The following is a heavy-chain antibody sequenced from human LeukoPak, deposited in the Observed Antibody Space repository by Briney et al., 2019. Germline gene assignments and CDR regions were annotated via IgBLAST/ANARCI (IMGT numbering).Heavy chain of an antibody. CDR3: ARGPASHYYDPRPFDY. Sequence: GASVKVSCKASGYTFTSYDINWVRQATGQGLEWMGWMNPNSGNTGYAQKFQGRVTMTRNTSISTAYMELSSLRSEDTAVYYCARGPASHYYDPRPFDYWGQGTLVTVSS. J-gene: IGHJ4*02. CDR1: GYTFTSYD. CDR2: MNPNSGNT. D-gene: IGHD3-22*01. V-gene: IGHV1-8*01.